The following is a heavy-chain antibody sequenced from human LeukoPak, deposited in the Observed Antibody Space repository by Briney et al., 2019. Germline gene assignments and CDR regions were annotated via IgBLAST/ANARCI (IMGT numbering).Heavy chain of an antibody. CDR1: GGSISSYY. V-gene: IGHV4-4*07. CDR3: AASWSYQNWFDP. J-gene: IGHJ5*02. D-gene: IGHD2-15*01. Sequence: SETLSLTCTVSGGSISSYYWSWIRQPAGKGLEWIGRIYTCGSTNYNPSLKSRVTMSVDTSKNQFSLKLSSVTAADTAVYYCAASWSYQNWFDPWGQGTLVTVSS. CDR2: IYTCGST.